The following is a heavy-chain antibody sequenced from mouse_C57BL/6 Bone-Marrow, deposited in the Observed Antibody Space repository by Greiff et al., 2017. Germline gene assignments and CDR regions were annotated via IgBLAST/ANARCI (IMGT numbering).Heavy chain of an antibody. CDR2: INPGSGGT. Sequence: QVQLQQSGAELVRPGTSVKVSCKASGYAFTNYLIEWVKQRPGQGLEWIGVINPGSGGTNYNEKFKGKATLTADKSSSTAYMQLSSLTSEDSAVYFCARSDGYYSCFAYWGQGTLVTVSA. CDR3: ARSDGYYSCFAY. V-gene: IGHV1-54*01. J-gene: IGHJ3*01. D-gene: IGHD2-3*01. CDR1: GYAFTNYL.